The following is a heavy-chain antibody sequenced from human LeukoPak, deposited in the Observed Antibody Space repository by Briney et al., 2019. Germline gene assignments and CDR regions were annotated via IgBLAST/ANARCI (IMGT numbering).Heavy chain of an antibody. V-gene: IGHV3-23*01. D-gene: IGHD6-19*01. CDR3: AKGPVAAFPTDAFDI. CDR1: GXTFSSYA. CDR2: ISGSGGST. Sequence: GGSLRLSCAASGXTFSSYAVSWVRQAPGKGLEWVSAISGSGGSTYYADSVKGRFTISRDNSKNTLYLQMNSLRAEDTAVYYCAKGPVAAFPTDAFDIWGQGTMVTVSS. J-gene: IGHJ3*02.